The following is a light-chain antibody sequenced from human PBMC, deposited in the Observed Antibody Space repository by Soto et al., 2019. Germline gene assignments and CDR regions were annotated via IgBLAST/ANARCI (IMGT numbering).Light chain of an antibody. J-gene: IGKJ5*01. CDR3: QQLNNYPIT. CDR2: AAS. CDR1: QGISSY. V-gene: IGKV1-9*01. Sequence: DIQLTQSPSFLSASVGDRVTITCRASQGISSYLAWYQQKPGKAPKLLIYAASPLQSGVPSRFSGSGSGTEFTLTISSLQPEDFATYYCQQLNNYPITFGQGTRLEIK.